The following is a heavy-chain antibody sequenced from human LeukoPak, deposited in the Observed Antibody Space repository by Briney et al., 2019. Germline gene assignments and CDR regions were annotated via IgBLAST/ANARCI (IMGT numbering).Heavy chain of an antibody. V-gene: IGHV4-39*01. J-gene: IGHJ3*02. CDR3: ARARDYYDSSGYSTRAFDI. CDR2: IYYSGST. CDR1: GGSISSSSYY. Sequence: PSETLSLTCTVSGGSISSSSYYWGWIRQPPGKGLEWIGSIYYSGSTYYNPSLKSRVTISVDTSKNQFSLKLSSVTAADTAVYYCARARDYYDSSGYSTRAFDIWGQGTMVTVSS. D-gene: IGHD3-22*01.